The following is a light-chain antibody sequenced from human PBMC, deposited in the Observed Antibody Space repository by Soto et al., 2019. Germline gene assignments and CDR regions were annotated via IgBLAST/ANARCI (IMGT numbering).Light chain of an antibody. CDR3: QQRTNWPTSN. V-gene: IGKV3-11*01. J-gene: IGKJ5*01. CDR2: DAS. CDR1: QNVRSY. Sequence: EIVLTQSPATLSLSPGERATLSCRASQNVRSYLAWYQQKPGQAPRLLIHDASSRATGIPDRFSGSGSGTEFNLTISSLEHEDDAVYYCQQRTNWPTSNFGQGTRLQIK.